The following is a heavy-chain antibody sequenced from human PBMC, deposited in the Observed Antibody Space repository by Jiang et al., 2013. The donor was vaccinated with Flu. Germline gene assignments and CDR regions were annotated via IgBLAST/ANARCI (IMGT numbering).Heavy chain of an antibody. Sequence: LLKPSETLSLTCTVSGGSINDYYWSWIRQPPGKGLEWIGYIYYTGRTNYNPSLKSRVTISVDTSRNQFSLKLNSVTAADTAVYYCAREVTTRDWYFDLWGRGTLVTVSS. CDR3: AREVTTRDWYFDL. D-gene: IGHD4-17*01. CDR1: GGSINDYY. J-gene: IGHJ2*01. V-gene: IGHV4-59*01. CDR2: IYYTGRT.